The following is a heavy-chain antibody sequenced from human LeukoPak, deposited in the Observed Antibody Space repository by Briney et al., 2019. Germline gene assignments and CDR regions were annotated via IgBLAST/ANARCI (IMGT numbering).Heavy chain of an antibody. D-gene: IGHD4-17*01. V-gene: IGHV4-39*01. CDR1: GDSLSSSSYY. Sequence: PSETLSLTCTVSGDSLSSSSYYWGWIRQPPGKGLEWIGTIFYTGSTYYNPSLKSRVTISVDTSKNQFSLKLSSVTAADTAVYYCARMMSTVTTFDIWGQGTMVTVSS. J-gene: IGHJ3*02. CDR2: IFYTGST. CDR3: ARMMSTVTTFDI.